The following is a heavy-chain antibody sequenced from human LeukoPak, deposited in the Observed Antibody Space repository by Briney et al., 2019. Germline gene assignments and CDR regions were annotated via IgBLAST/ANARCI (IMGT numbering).Heavy chain of an antibody. D-gene: IGHD2-2*01. CDR3: ARAGVGYCSSISCYGPYYYYMDV. CDR2: IIPIFGTA. V-gene: IGHV1-69*05. Sequence: ASVKVSCKASGGTFSSYAISWVRQAPGQGLEWMGGIIPIFGTANYAQKLQGRVTITTDESTSTAYMELSSLRSEDTAVYYCARAGVGYCSSISCYGPYYYYMDVWGEGTTVTVSS. CDR1: GGTFSSYA. J-gene: IGHJ6*03.